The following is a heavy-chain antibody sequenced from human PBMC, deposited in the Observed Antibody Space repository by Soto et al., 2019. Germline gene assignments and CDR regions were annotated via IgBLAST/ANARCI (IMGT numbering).Heavy chain of an antibody. Sequence: SETLSLTCTVSGGSFSSSNYHWGWVRQPPGKGLEWIGSLSYSGSSYSNPSLKSRVTISVDTSKNQFSLKLSSVTAADTAVYYCARATVTQGSHDAFDIWGQGTMVTVSS. D-gene: IGHD4-17*01. CDR3: ARATVTQGSHDAFDI. CDR1: GGSFSSSNYH. J-gene: IGHJ3*02. V-gene: IGHV4-39*01. CDR2: LSYSGSS.